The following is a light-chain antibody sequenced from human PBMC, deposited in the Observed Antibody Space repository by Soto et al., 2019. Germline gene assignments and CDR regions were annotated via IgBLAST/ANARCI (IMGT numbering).Light chain of an antibody. CDR1: QSVSSSY. V-gene: IGKV3-20*01. Sequence: EIVVTQSPGTLSLSPGEGATLSCRASQSVSSSYLAWYQQKPGQAPRLLIYGASNRATGIPDRFSGSGSGTDFTLTISRLGPEDLAVYYCQQYSSSPLTFGGGTKVDIK. J-gene: IGKJ4*01. CDR3: QQYSSSPLT. CDR2: GAS.